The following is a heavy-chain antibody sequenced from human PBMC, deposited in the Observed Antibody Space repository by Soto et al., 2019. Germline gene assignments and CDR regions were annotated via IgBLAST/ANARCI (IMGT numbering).Heavy chain of an antibody. CDR3: ARESHDILTGPPWVWYFDL. D-gene: IGHD3-9*01. J-gene: IGHJ2*01. CDR2: INDRGSI. Sequence: QVQLQQWGAGPLRPLETLSLTCGVSGGSFSGYYWAWIRQSPGKGLEWIGEINDRGSINYNPSLKCRVSISVDTSKNHYSLNLRSVTAADTAVYYCARESHDILTGPPWVWYFDLWDRGTLVTVSS. V-gene: IGHV4-34*01. CDR1: GGSFSGYY.